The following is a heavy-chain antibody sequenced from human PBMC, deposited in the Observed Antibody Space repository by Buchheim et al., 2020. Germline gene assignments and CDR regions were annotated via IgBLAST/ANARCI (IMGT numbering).Heavy chain of an antibody. CDR3: ARDEGRRAAAGTGPFG. D-gene: IGHD6-13*01. CDR1: GFTFSSYA. CDR2: IWYDGSNK. Sequence: VQLLESGGGLVQPGGSLRLSCAASGFTFSSYAMSWVRQAPGKGLEWVAVIWYDGSNKYYADSVEGRFTISRDNSKNTLYLQMNSLRAEDTAVYYCARDEGRRAAAGTGPFGWGQGTL. J-gene: IGHJ4*02. V-gene: IGHV3-33*08.